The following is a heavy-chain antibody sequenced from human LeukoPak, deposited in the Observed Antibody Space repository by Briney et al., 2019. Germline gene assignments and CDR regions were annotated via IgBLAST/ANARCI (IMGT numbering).Heavy chain of an antibody. J-gene: IGHJ4*02. CDR3: ARVKWELLGSFDY. CDR2: INHSGST. V-gene: IGHV4-34*01. Sequence: SETLSLTCAVYGGSFSGYYWSWIRQPPGKGLEWIGEINHSGSTNYNPSLKSRVTISVDTSKNQFSLKLSSVTAADTAVYYCARVKWELLGSFDYWGQGTLVTVSS. CDR1: GGSFSGYY. D-gene: IGHD1-26*01.